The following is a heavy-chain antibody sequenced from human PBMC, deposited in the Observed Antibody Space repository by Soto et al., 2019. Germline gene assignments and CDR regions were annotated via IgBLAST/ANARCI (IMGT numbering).Heavy chain of an antibody. J-gene: IGHJ4*02. CDR1: GGSFSGYY. CDR3: ASCPQNCITTSPCCLFFDY. D-gene: IGHD2-2*01. Sequence: PSETLSLTXAVYGGSFSGYYWSWIRQPPGKGLEWIGEINHSGSTNYNPSLKSRVTISVDTSKNQFSLKLSSVTAADTAVYYCASCPQNCITTSPCCLFFDYWGQGTLVTVSS. CDR2: INHSGST. V-gene: IGHV4-34*01.